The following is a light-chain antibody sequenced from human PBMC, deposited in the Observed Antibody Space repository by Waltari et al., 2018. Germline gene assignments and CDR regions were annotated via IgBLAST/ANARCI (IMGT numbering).Light chain of an antibody. CDR2: KAT. V-gene: IGKV1-5*03. Sequence: DIQMTQSPSTLSASVGDRVTIICLASHSISYWLARYQQKPGKAPKLLIHKATTLESGVPDRFSGSKSGTSASLAISGLQSGDEADYYCATWDDTRGGRVLFGGGTK. CDR1: HSISYW. J-gene: IGKJ4*01. CDR3: ATWDDTRGGRVL.